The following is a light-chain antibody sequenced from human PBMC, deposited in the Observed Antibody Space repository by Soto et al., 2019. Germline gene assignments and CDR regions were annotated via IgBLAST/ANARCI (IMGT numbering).Light chain of an antibody. CDR3: SSYAASNNFYFV. CDR2: EVT. V-gene: IGLV2-8*01. CDR1: SSDAGGYNY. Sequence: QYALTQPPSASGSPGQSVTISCTGTSSDAGGYNYVSWYQQYPGRAPKLMIYEVTKRPSGVPDRFSGAKSGNTASLTGSGLQAEDEADYYCSSYAASNNFYFVFGGGTKVTDL. J-gene: IGLJ3*02.